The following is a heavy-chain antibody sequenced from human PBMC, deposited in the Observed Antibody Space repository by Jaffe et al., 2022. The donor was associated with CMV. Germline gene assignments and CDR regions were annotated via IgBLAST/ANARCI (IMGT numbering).Heavy chain of an antibody. V-gene: IGHV1-2*04. CDR1: GYTFTDNY. D-gene: IGHD3-16*01. CDR2: INPHLGTT. CDR3: ARGDRRRGEGRYYMDV. Sequence: QVQLVQSGAELKKPGASVKVSCKTSGYTFTDNYLHWVRQAPGQGLEWMGWINPHLGTTNYAQKFQGWVTFTRDTSISTAYLDLTRLKFDDTAVYYCARGDRRRGEGRYYMDVWGKGTTVTVSS. J-gene: IGHJ6*03.